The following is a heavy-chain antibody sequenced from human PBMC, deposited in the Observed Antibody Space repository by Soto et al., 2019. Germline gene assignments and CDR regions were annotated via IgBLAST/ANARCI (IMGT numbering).Heavy chain of an antibody. CDR1: GGSISSGGYY. CDR3: ARVCGGDCHNGMDG. Sequence: QVQLQESGPGLVKPSQTLSLTCTVSGGSISSGGYYWSWIRQHPGKGLEWIGYIYYSGSTYYNPSLKSRVTKSVGTSKKQFPLKLSSVTAADTAVYHWARVCGGDCHNGMDGWGQGTTVTVSS. V-gene: IGHV4-31*03. CDR2: IYYSGST. D-gene: IGHD2-21*02. J-gene: IGHJ6*01.